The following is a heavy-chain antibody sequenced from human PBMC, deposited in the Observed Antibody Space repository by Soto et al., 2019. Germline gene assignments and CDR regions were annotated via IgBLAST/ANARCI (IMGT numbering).Heavy chain of an antibody. Sequence: SVKVSCKASGGTFSSTAISWVRQAPGQGLEWMGGLIPLLGTPSYAQKFQGRVTITADDSTSTAYMELTSLRSEDTAVYFCARGSIISAAGDYWGQGTPVTVSS. J-gene: IGHJ4*02. D-gene: IGHD6-25*01. CDR3: ARGSIISAAGDY. V-gene: IGHV1-69*13. CDR2: LIPLLGTP. CDR1: GGTFSSTA.